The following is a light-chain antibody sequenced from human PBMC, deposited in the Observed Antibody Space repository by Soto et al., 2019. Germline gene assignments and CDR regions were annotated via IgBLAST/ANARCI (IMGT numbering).Light chain of an antibody. J-gene: IGKJ1*01. CDR3: QQYGSATWT. V-gene: IGKV3-20*01. Sequence: SGMRQSPATLSASPGEKITLSFRASQTVNSYLAGYQQKPGKAPRLHMYCXSRRATGIPDRLSGSGSGTDFTLTISRLEPEDSAVYYCQQYGSATWTFGQGTKVDIK. CDR1: QTVNSY. CDR2: CXS.